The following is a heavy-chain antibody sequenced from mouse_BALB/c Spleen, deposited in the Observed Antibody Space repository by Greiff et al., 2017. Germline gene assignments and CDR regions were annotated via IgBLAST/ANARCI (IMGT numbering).Heavy chain of an antibody. CDR2: ISYDGSN. CDR1: GYSITSGYY. D-gene: IGHD1-1*02. V-gene: IGHV3-6*02. J-gene: IGHJ4*01. CDR3: ATYGHHAMDY. Sequence: EVQLVESGPGLVKPSQSLSLTCSVTGYSITSGYYWNWIRQFPGNKLEWMGYISYDGSNNYNPSLKNRISITRDTSKNQFFLKLNSVTTEDTATYYCATYGHHAMDYWGQGTSVTVSS.